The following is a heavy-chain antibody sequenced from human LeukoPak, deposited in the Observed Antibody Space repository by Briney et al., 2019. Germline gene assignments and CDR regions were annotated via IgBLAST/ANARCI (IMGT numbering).Heavy chain of an antibody. J-gene: IGHJ5*02. CDR2: IIPIFGTA. D-gene: IGHD6-6*01. V-gene: IGHV1-69*05. CDR1: GGTFSSYA. Sequence: SVKVSCKASGGTFSSYAIRWVRQAPGQGLEWMGGIIPIFGTANYAQKFQGRVTITTDESTSTAYMELSSLRSEDTAVYYCARLWEGEQLGARGLFDPSGQGTLVTVSS. CDR3: ARLWEGEQLGARGLFDP.